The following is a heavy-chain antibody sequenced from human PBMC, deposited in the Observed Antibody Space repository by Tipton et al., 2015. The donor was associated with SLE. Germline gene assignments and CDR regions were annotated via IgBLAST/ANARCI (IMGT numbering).Heavy chain of an antibody. Sequence: SLRLSCAASGFTFSSYEMNWVRQAPGKGLEWVSVIYSGGSRYYADSVKGRFTISRDNSKNTLYLQMNSLRAEDTAVYYCARGRPDTAMGYWGQGTLVTVSS. D-gene: IGHD5-18*01. CDR1: GFTFSSYE. CDR3: ARGRPDTAMGY. V-gene: IGHV3-53*01. CDR2: IYSGGSR. J-gene: IGHJ4*02.